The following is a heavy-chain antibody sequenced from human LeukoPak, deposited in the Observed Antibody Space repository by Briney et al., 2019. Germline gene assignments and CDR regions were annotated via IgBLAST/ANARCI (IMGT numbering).Heavy chain of an antibody. CDR1: GFTFSSYG. V-gene: IGHV3-33*01. D-gene: IGHD2-2*01. CDR3: ASDGEYCSSTSCSYLFDY. Sequence: PWGSLRLSCAASGFTFSSYGMHWVRQAPGKGLEWVAVIWYDGSNKYYADSVKGRFTISRDNSKNTLYLQMNSLRAEDTAVYYCASDGEYCSSTSCSYLFDYWGQGTLVTVSS. J-gene: IGHJ4*02. CDR2: IWYDGSNK.